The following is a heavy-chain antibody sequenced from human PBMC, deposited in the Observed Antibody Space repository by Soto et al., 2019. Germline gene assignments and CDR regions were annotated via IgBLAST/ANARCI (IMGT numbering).Heavy chain of an antibody. CDR1: GGSISSYY. CDR3: ARQPDSGPGAFLEY. Sequence: SETLSLTCTVSGGSISSYYWSWIRQPPGKGLEWIGHLYSSGSTNYNPSLKSRVTISVDTSKNQFSLNLSSVTAADTAVYYCARQPDSGPGAFLEYWGQGTMVTVSS. D-gene: IGHD3-3*02. CDR2: LYSSGST. V-gene: IGHV4-59*01. J-gene: IGHJ4*02.